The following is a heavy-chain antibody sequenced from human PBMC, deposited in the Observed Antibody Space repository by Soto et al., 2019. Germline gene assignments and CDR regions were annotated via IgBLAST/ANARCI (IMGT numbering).Heavy chain of an antibody. V-gene: IGHV3-7*02. CDR1: GFTFSNYW. J-gene: IGHJ6*02. D-gene: IGHD4-4*01. CDR3: AKIGLSLTTHYYYGMDV. CDR2: IKQDESDI. Sequence: PEGSLRLSCVASGFTFSNYWMSWVRQATCKGLEWVANIKQDESDIHYADSVKGRFTISRDNSKNTLYLQMNSLRAEDTALYYCAKIGLSLTTHYYYGMDVWGQGPTVTVSS.